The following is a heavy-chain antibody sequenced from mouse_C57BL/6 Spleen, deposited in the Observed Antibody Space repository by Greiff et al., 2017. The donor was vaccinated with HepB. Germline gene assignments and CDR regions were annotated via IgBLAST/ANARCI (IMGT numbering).Heavy chain of an antibody. CDR1: GFNIKDDY. V-gene: IGHV14-4*01. Sequence: VQLQQSGAELVRPGASVKLSCTASGFNIKDDYMHWVKQRPEQGLEWIGWIDPENGDTEYASKFQGKATITADPSSNTAYLQLSSLTAEDTAVYYCTTPDDGGFADWGQGTLVTVSA. J-gene: IGHJ3*01. D-gene: IGHD2-12*01. CDR2: IDPENGDT. CDR3: TTPDDGGFAD.